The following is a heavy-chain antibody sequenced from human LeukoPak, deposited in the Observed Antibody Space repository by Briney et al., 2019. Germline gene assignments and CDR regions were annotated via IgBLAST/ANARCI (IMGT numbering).Heavy chain of an antibody. Sequence: SETLSLTCTVSGYSISSGYYWGWIRQPPGKGLEWIGRIYTSGSTNYNPSLKSRVTMSVDTSKNQFSLKLSSVTAADTAVYYCARVTYSSSSMSLDAFDIWGQGTMVTVSS. CDR3: ARVTYSSSSMSLDAFDI. J-gene: IGHJ3*02. CDR1: GYSISSGYY. D-gene: IGHD6-6*01. CDR2: IYTSGST. V-gene: IGHV4-38-2*02.